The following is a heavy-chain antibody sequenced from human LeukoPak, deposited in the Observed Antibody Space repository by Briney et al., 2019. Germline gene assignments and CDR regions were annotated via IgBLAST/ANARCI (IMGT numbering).Heavy chain of an antibody. CDR3: VRWIGGDYNYIDY. J-gene: IGHJ4*02. CDR1: GGSVSSNSAA. Sequence: SQTLSLTCAISGGSVSSNSAAWNWIRQSPSRGLEWLGRTYYRSKWYNDYTASVKSRISITPDTSKNQFSLQLNSVTPEDTAVYYCVRWIGGDYNYIDYWGQGTLVTVAS. CDR2: TYYRSKWYN. D-gene: IGHD4-17*01. V-gene: IGHV6-1*01.